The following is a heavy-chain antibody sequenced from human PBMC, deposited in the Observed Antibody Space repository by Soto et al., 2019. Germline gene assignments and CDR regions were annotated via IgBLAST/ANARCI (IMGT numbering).Heavy chain of an antibody. CDR1: GGSFSGYY. Sequence: TLSLTCAVYGGSFSGYYWSWIRQPPGKGLEWIGEINHSGSTNYNPSLKSRVTISVDTSKNQFSLKLSSVTAADTAVYYCARRAPKWDCSGGSCLRDAFDIWGQGTMVTVSS. D-gene: IGHD2-15*01. CDR2: INHSGST. V-gene: IGHV4-34*01. CDR3: ARRAPKWDCSGGSCLRDAFDI. J-gene: IGHJ3*02.